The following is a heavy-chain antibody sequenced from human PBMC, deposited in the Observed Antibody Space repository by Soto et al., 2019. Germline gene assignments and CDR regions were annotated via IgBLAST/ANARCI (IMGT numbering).Heavy chain of an antibody. Sequence: QVQLVQSGAEVKKPGASVKVSCKASGYTFTGYYMHWVRQAPGQGLEWMGWINPNSGGTNYAQKVQGWVTMTRDTSISTGYMELSRLRSDDTAVYDCARRPTIGLLVDPWGQGTLVTVSS. CDR1: GYTFTGYY. D-gene: IGHD5-12*01. CDR2: INPNSGGT. CDR3: ARRPTIGLLVDP. V-gene: IGHV1-2*04. J-gene: IGHJ5*02.